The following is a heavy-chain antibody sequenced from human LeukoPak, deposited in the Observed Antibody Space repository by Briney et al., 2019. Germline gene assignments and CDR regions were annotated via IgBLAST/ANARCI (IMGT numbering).Heavy chain of an antibody. CDR3: ARGPRYFDWLLRFDY. V-gene: IGHV4-34*01. CDR1: GGSFSGYY. J-gene: IGHJ4*02. Sequence: PSETLSLTCAVYGGSFSGYYWSWIRQPPGKGLEWIGEINHSGSTNYNPSLKSRVTISVDTSKNQFSLKLSSVTAADTAVYYCARGPRYFDWLLRFDYWGQGTLVTVSS. D-gene: IGHD3-9*01. CDR2: INHSGST.